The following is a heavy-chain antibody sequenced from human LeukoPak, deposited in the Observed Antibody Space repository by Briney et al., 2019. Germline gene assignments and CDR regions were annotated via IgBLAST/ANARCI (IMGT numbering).Heavy chain of an antibody. Sequence: GASVKVPCKASGYRFSDYYVHWVRQAPGQGLEWMGWINPNNGGTNYAQKLYGRVTMTRDTSITTAYMELNRLTSDDTAAYYCARELGFCSSTSCPLYHYWGQGTLVTVSS. V-gene: IGHV1-2*02. CDR1: GYRFSDYY. CDR2: INPNNGGT. D-gene: IGHD2-2*01. J-gene: IGHJ4*02. CDR3: ARELGFCSSTSCPLYHY.